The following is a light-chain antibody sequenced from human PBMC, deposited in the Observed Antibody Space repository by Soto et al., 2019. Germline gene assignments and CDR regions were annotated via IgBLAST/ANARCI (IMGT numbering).Light chain of an antibody. CDR1: QSLVDSDGSTY. V-gene: IGKV2-30*01. Sequence: DVVMTQSPLSLPVTLGQPASISCRSSQSLVDSDGSTYLNWFQQRPGQSPRRLIYKDSNRDSGVPDRFSGRGSGTHFTLDISRVEAEDVGVYYCMQGTHWPYTFGQGTKLEIK. CDR3: MQGTHWPYT. CDR2: KDS. J-gene: IGKJ2*01.